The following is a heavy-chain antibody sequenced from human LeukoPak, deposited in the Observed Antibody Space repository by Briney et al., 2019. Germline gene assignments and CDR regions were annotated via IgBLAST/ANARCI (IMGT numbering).Heavy chain of an antibody. CDR1: GYTFTSYY. D-gene: IGHD3-16*01. CDR3: ARDRGVRRDAFDI. J-gene: IGHJ3*02. V-gene: IGHV1-46*01. CDR2: INPSGGST. Sequence: ASVKVSCKASGYTFTSYYMHWVRQAPGQGLEWMGIINPSGGSTSYAQKFQGRVTMTRDMSTSTVYMELRSLRSEDTAVYYCARDRGVRRDAFDIWGQGTMVTVSS.